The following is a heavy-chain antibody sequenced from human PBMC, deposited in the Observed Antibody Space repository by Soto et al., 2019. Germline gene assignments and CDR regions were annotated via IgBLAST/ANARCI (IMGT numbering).Heavy chain of an antibody. D-gene: IGHD6-19*01. CDR2: IYTSGST. V-gene: IGHV4-4*07. CDR3: ARYHSSGGWFDP. J-gene: IGHJ5*02. Sequence: SETLSLTCTVSGGSISSYYWSRIRQPAGKGLEWIGRIYTSGSTNYNPSLKSRVTMSVDTSKNQFSLKLSSVTAADTAVYYCARYHSSGGWFDPWGQGTLVIVSA. CDR1: GGSISSYY.